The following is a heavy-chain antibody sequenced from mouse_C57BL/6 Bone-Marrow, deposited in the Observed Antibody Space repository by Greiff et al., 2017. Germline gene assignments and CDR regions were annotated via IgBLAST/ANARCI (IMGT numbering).Heavy chain of an antibody. CDR3: VLRYYFDY. Sequence: EVQVVESGPELVKPGASVKMSCKASGYTFTDYNMHWVKQSHGKSLEWIGYINPNNGGTSYNQKFKGKATLTVNKSSSTAYMELRSLTSEDSAVYYCVLRYYFDYWGQGTTLTVSS. D-gene: IGHD1-1*01. J-gene: IGHJ2*01. CDR2: INPNNGGT. CDR1: GYTFTDYN. V-gene: IGHV1-22*01.